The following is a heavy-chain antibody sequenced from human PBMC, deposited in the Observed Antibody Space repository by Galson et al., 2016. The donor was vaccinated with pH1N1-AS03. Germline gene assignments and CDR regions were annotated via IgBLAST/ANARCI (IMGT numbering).Heavy chain of an antibody. CDR3: AKGYSATPSGTFDI. J-gene: IGHJ3*02. V-gene: IGHV1-69*04. D-gene: IGHD2-15*01. CDR2: IIPMLNIP. Sequence: MGRIIPMLNIPDYAQKFQVRVTITADKSTNTAYMELTNLRSDDTALYYCAKGYSATPSGTFDIWGQGTMVTVSS.